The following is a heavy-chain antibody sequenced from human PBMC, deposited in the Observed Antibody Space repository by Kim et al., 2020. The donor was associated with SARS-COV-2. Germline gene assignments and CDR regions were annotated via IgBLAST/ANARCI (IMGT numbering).Heavy chain of an antibody. J-gene: IGHJ6*02. V-gene: IGHV3-53*04. CDR3: ARDGGYNYYGMDV. D-gene: IGHD3-16*01. Sequence: YYADSEKGLFPISRHISNNTLYLQMNSQRTEDTAVYNCARDGGYNYYGMDVWGQGTSVTVSS.